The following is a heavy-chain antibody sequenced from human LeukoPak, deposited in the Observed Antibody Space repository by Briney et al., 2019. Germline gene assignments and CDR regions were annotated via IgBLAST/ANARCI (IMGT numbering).Heavy chain of an antibody. Sequence: KASQTLSLTCTVSGGSISSGGYYWSWIRQHPGKGLEWIGYIYYSGSTYYNPSLKSRVTISVDTSKNQFSLKLSSVTVADTAVYYCAVSIAAAGTNWFDPWGQGTLVTVSS. J-gene: IGHJ5*02. CDR3: AVSIAAAGTNWFDP. V-gene: IGHV4-31*03. CDR1: GGSISSGGYY. D-gene: IGHD6-13*01. CDR2: IYYSGST.